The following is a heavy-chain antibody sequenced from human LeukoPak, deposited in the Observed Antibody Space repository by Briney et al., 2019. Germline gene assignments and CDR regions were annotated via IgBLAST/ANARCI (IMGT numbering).Heavy chain of an antibody. Sequence: PSETLSLTCTVSGYSISSVYHWGWIRQSPGKGLEWIGSIYHSGSTYYNPSLKSRVTISVDTSKNQFSLKLSSVTAADTAVYYCARVGGGSYLNFDYWGQGTLVTVSS. CDR3: ARVGGGSYLNFDY. CDR1: GYSISSVYH. J-gene: IGHJ4*02. V-gene: IGHV4-38-2*02. CDR2: IYHSGST. D-gene: IGHD1-26*01.